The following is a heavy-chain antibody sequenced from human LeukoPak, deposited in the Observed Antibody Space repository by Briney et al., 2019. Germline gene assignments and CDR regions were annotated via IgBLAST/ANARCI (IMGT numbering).Heavy chain of an antibody. CDR1: GFTLNRDW. CDR3: AREVGIVGATRGLDY. V-gene: IGHV3-7*01. J-gene: IGHJ4*02. CDR2: IKEDGSEK. D-gene: IGHD1-26*01. Sequence: GGSLRLSCTASGFTLNRDWTAWVRQAPGKGLGWVANIKEDGSEKNYVDSVKGRFTMSRDNAENSVYLQRNSLRAEDTAVYYCAREVGIVGATRGLDYWGQGTLVTVSS.